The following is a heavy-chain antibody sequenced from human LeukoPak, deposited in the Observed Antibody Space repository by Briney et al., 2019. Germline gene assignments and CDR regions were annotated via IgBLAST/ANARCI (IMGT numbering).Heavy chain of an antibody. Sequence: GASVKVSCKASRYTFTSYYMHWVRQAPGQGLEWMGIINPSGGSTSYAQKFQGRVTMTRDTSTSTVYMELSSLRSEDTAVYYCAREDVRANGVFDWGQGTLVTVSS. D-gene: IGHD2-8*01. CDR2: INPSGGST. CDR3: AREDVRANGVFD. CDR1: RYTFTSYY. V-gene: IGHV1-46*01. J-gene: IGHJ4*02.